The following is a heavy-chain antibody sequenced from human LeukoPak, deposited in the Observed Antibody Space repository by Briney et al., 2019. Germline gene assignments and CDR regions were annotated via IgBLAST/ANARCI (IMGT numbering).Heavy chain of an antibody. J-gene: IGHJ6*04. Sequence: SETLSLTCTVSGGSVISGSYYWSWIRQPPGKGLEWIGYISYSGSANYNPSLTGRVSISVDTSKNQFSLKLSSVTAADTAMYYCARGGCSGGSCYPPFAYYYYGMDVWGKGTTVTVSS. D-gene: IGHD2-15*01. CDR1: GGSVISGSYY. CDR3: ARGGCSGGSCYPPFAYYYYGMDV. V-gene: IGHV4-61*01. CDR2: ISYSGSA.